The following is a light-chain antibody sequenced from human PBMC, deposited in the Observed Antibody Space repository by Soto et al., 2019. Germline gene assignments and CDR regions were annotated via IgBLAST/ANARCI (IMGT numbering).Light chain of an antibody. J-gene: IGLJ1*01. CDR2: DVS. CDR3: SSYTSSSTPLV. Sequence: QSALTQPASVSGSPGQSXTXXXXGXXXXXGGYNYVSWYQQHPGKAPKLMIYDVSNRPSGVSNRFSGSKSGNTASLTISGLQAEDEADYYCSSYTSSSTPLVFGTGTKLTVL. V-gene: IGLV2-14*01. CDR1: XXXXGGYNY.